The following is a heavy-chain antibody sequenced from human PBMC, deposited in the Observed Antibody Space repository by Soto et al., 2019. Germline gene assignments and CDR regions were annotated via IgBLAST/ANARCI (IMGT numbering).Heavy chain of an antibody. CDR3: ARVETIFGVALPGWFDP. D-gene: IGHD3-3*01. J-gene: IGHJ5*02. Sequence: QVQLQESGPGLVKPSQTLSLTCTVSGGSISSGDYYWSWIRQPPGKGLEWIGYIYYSGSTYYNPSHKSRVNISVDTSKNHCPLKLSSVTAADTAVYYCARVETIFGVALPGWFDPWGQGTLVTVSS. CDR1: GGSISSGDYY. CDR2: IYYSGST. V-gene: IGHV4-30-4*01.